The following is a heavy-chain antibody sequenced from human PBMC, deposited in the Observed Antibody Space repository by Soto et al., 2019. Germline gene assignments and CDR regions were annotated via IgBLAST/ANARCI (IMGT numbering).Heavy chain of an antibody. Sequence: PGGSLRLSCAASGFPFERHWMSWVRQAPGKGLEWVGNINEDGSVKYYVDSVKGRFTISRDNAKKSLYLQMNSLRAADTAVYYCASLLSGGSSSFEDLVYYYYMDVWGKGTTVTVSS. D-gene: IGHD6-13*01. J-gene: IGHJ6*03. V-gene: IGHV3-7*01. CDR2: INEDGSVK. CDR1: GFPFERHW. CDR3: ASLLSGGSSSFEDLVYYYYMDV.